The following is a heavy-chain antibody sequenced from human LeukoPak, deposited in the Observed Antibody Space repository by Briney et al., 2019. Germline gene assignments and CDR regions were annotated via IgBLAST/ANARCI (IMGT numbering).Heavy chain of an antibody. CDR1: GGTFSSYA. CDR2: IIPILGIA. D-gene: IGHD2-2*01. CDR3: ARDRAAAANWFDP. J-gene: IGHJ5*02. V-gene: IGHV1-69*04. Sequence: SVKVSCKASGGTFSSYAISWVRQAPGQGLEWMGRIIPILGIANYAQKFQGRVTITADKSTSTAYMELSSLRSEDTAVYYCARDRAAAANWFDPWGQGTLVTVSS.